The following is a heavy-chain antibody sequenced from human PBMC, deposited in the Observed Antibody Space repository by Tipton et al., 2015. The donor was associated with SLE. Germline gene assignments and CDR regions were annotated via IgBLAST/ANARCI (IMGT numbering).Heavy chain of an antibody. J-gene: IGHJ6*02. V-gene: IGHV3-21*01. CDR3: ARGMVATTYYYYYYGVDV. CDR1: GFTFSSYS. CDR2: ISSSSSYI. D-gene: IGHD5-12*01. Sequence: SLRLSCAASGFTFSSYSMNWVRQAPGKGLEWVSSISSSSSYIYYADSVKGRFTISRDNAKNSLYLQMNSLRAEDTAVYYCARGMVATTYYYYYYGVDVWGQGTTVTVSS.